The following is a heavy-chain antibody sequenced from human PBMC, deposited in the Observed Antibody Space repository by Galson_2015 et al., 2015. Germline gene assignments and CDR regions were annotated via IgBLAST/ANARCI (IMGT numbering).Heavy chain of an antibody. CDR3: ARVPFDKESRDAFDI. J-gene: IGHJ3*02. Sequence: SVKVSCKASGYTFTSYAMHWVRQAPGQRLEWMGWINAGNGNTKYSQKFQGRVTITRDTSASTAYMELSSLRSEDTAVYYCARVPFDKESRDAFDIWGQGTMVTVSS. D-gene: IGHD3-9*01. CDR2: INAGNGNT. CDR1: GYTFTSYA. V-gene: IGHV1-3*01.